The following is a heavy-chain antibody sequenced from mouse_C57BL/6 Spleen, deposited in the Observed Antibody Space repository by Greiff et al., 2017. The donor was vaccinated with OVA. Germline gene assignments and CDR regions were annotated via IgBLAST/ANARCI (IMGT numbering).Heavy chain of an antibody. V-gene: IGHV1-26*01. CDR3: ARSLTGTKDAMDY. J-gene: IGHJ4*01. CDR1: GYTFTDYY. D-gene: IGHD4-1*01. CDR2: INPNNGGT. Sequence: VQLQQSGPELVKPGASVKISCKASGYTFTDYYMNWVKQSHGKSLEWIGDINPNNGGTSYNQKFKGKATLTVDKSSSTAYMGLRSLTSEDSAVYYCARSLTGTKDAMDYWGQGTSVTVSS.